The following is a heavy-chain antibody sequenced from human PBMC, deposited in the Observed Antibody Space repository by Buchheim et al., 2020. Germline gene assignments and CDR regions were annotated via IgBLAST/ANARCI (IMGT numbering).Heavy chain of an antibody. CDR3: ARENRDGYRNGVDV. V-gene: IGHV4-39*07. CDR1: GGSISNSAYF. CDR2: IRYSGTT. J-gene: IGHJ6*02. Sequence: QLQLQESGPGLVKPSETLSLTCTVSGGSISNSAYFWGWIRQPPGKGPEWIATIRYSGTTYFNPSLQNRFTISVDTSQNQFSLTLRSVTAADTALYYCARENRDGYRNGVDVWGQGTT. D-gene: IGHD5-24*01.